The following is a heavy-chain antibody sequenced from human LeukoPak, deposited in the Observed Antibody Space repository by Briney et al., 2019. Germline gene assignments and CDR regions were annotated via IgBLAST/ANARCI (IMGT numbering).Heavy chain of an antibody. CDR1: GGSISSGSYY. CDR2: IYTSGST. J-gene: IGHJ4*02. D-gene: IGHD3-3*01. V-gene: IGHV4-61*02. Sequence: PSETLSLTCTVSGGSISSGSYYWSWIRQPAGKGLEWIGRIYTSGSTNYHPSLKSRVTISVDTSKNQFSLKLSSVTAADTAVYYCARDLGPEEWLSFDYWGQGTLVTVSS. CDR3: ARDLGPEEWLSFDY.